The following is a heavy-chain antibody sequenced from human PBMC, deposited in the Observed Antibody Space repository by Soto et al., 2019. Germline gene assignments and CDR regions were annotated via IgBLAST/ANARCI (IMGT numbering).Heavy chain of an antibody. CDR3: ARLSPSRDSSGWPIYYYYGMDV. J-gene: IGHJ6*02. CDR1: GGSFSGYY. Sequence: SETLSLTCAVYGGSFSGYYWSWIRQPPGKGLEWIGEINHSGSTNYNPSHKSRVTISVDTSKNQFSLKLSSVTAADTAVYYCARLSPSRDSSGWPIYYYYGMDVWGQGTTVTVSS. CDR2: INHSGST. D-gene: IGHD6-25*01. V-gene: IGHV4-34*01.